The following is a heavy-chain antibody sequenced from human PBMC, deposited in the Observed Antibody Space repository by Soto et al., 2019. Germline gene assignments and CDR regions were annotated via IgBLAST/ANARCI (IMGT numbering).Heavy chain of an antibody. D-gene: IGHD3-10*01. V-gene: IGHV4-39*01. CDR2: IYYSGST. CDR3: ASKVSKWFGELFRR. J-gene: IGHJ4*02. CDR1: GGSISSSSYY. Sequence: PSETLSLTCTVSGGSISSSSYYWGWIRQPPGKGLEWIGSIYYSGSTYYNPSLKSRVTISVDTSKNQFSLKLSSVTAADTAVYYCASKVSKWFGELFRRWGQGTLVTVSS.